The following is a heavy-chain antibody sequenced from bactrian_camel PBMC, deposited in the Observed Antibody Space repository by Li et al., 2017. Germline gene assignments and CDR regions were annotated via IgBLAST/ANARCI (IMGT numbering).Heavy chain of an antibody. CDR3: AAGWMNRNVLSKAEYDY. J-gene: IGHJ4*01. Sequence: HVQLVESGGGAIRTGESLRLSCEVSGWPYSAYLMAWFRQAPGKERDGVAAIDNDGSTTYADSVKGRFTISRDRSKNTVYLQMNSLKPEDAAMYYCAAGWMNRNVLSKAEYDYWGQGTQVTVS. CDR1: GWPYSAYL. D-gene: IGHD1*01. CDR2: IDNDGST. V-gene: IGHV3S53*01.